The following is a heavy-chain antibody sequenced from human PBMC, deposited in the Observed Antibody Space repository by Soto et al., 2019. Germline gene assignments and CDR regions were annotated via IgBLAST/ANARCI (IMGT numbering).Heavy chain of an antibody. CDR1: GGSINNYY. D-gene: IGHD3-22*01. V-gene: IGHV4-4*08. CDR2: IYDSGST. Sequence: SETLSLTCTVSGGSINNYYWSWIRQPPGKGLEWIGYIYDSGSTNSNPSLKSRVTISVDTSKNQFSLKLSSVTAADTAVYYCMLGSGWKDFDYWGQGTLVTVSS. J-gene: IGHJ4*02. CDR3: MLGSGWKDFDY.